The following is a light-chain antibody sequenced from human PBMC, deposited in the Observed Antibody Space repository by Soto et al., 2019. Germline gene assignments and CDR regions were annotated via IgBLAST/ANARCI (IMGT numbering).Light chain of an antibody. CDR1: QGISSY. J-gene: IGKJ4*01. Sequence: DIQLTQSPSFLSASVGDRVTITCRASQGISSYLAWYQQKPGTAPKLLIYAASTLQSGVPSRFSGSGSGTEFTLTISSLQPADFATYYCQQGLTFGGGTKVDIK. V-gene: IGKV1-9*01. CDR2: AAS. CDR3: QQGLT.